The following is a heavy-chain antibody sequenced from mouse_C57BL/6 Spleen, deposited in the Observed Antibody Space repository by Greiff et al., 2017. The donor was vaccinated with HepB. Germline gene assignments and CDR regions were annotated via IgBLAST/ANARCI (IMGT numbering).Heavy chain of an antibody. CDR2: IDPETGGT. D-gene: IGHD1-1*01. CDR3: TREKTYYYSSSYYAMDY. V-gene: IGHV1-15*01. Sequence: QVQLQQSGAELVRPGASVTLSCKASGYTFTDYEMHWVKQTPVHGLEWIGAIDPETGGTAYNQKFKGKAILTADKSSSTAYMELRSLTSEDSAVYYCTREKTYYYSSSYYAMDYWGQGTSVTVSS. J-gene: IGHJ4*01. CDR1: GYTFTDYE.